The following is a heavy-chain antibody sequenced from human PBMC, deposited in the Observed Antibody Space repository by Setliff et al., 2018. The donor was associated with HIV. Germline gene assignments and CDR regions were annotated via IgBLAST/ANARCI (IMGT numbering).Heavy chain of an antibody. V-gene: IGHV4-28*01. J-gene: IGHJ4*02. Sequence: SETLSLTCAVSGYSIRSSYWWGWIRQSPGKGLEWIGNVYNSGNTYYNPSLKRRVTMSVDTFKNQFSLKLSSVTAADTALYYCVTTDYFYGRNNFEYWGQGALVTVSS. CDR2: VYNSGNT. D-gene: IGHD3-10*01. CDR3: VTTDYFYGRNNFEY. CDR1: GYSIRSSYW.